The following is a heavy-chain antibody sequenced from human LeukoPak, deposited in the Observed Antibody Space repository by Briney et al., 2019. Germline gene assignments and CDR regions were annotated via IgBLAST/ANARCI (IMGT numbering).Heavy chain of an antibody. D-gene: IGHD2-2*01. CDR1: GFTFSSYA. CDR3: ARVPAKYYYGMDV. CDR2: ISGSGGST. Sequence: GGSLRLSCAASGFTFSSYAMSWVRQAPGKGLEWVSAISGSGGSTYYADSVKGRFTISRDNSKNTLCLQMNSLRAEDTAVYYCARVPAKYYYGMDVWGQGTTVTVSS. V-gene: IGHV3-23*01. J-gene: IGHJ6*02.